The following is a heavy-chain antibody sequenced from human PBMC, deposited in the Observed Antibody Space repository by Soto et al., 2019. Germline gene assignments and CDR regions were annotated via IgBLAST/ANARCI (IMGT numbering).Heavy chain of an antibody. CDR2: IIPIFGTA. J-gene: IGHJ6*02. Sequence: QVQLVQSGAEVKKPGSSVKVSCKASGGTFSSYAISWVRQAPGQGLEWMGGIIPIFGTANYAQKFQGRVTITADESMSTAYMELSSLRSEDTAVYYCARDSSPPNVLVDYGMDVWGQGTTVTGSS. CDR1: GGTFSSYA. D-gene: IGHD2-15*01. CDR3: ARDSSPPNVLVDYGMDV. V-gene: IGHV1-69*01.